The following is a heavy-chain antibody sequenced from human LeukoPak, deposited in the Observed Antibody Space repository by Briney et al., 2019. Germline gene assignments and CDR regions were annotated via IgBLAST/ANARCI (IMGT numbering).Heavy chain of an antibody. J-gene: IGHJ5*02. CDR3: AREGYLGYCSGGSCFNWFDP. CDR2: IWYDGSNK. CDR1: GFTFSSYG. Sequence: PGGSLRLSCAASGFTFSSYGMHWVRQAPGKGLEWVAVIWYDGSNKYYADSVKGRLTISRDNSKNTLYLQMNSLRAEDTAVYYCAREGYLGYCSGGSCFNWFDPWGQGTLVTVSS. V-gene: IGHV3-33*01. D-gene: IGHD2-15*01.